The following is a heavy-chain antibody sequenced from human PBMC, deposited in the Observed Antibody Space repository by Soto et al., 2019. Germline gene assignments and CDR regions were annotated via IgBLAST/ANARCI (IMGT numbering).Heavy chain of an antibody. CDR3: ARPLTRGYNYYYGMDV. D-gene: IGHD1-26*01. CDR2: IYPGDSDT. Sequence: PGVSLKISCQSTRYGFTSYWIGWVAQIPGQGLKWMGIIYPGDSDTRYSPSFQGQVTISADKSISTAYLQWSSLKASDTAMYYCARPLTRGYNYYYGMDVWGQGTTVTVSS. CDR1: RYGFTSYW. V-gene: IGHV5-51*01. J-gene: IGHJ6*02.